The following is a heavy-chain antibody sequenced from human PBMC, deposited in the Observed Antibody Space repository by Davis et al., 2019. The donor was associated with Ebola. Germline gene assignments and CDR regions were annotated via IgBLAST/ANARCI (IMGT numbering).Heavy chain of an antibody. V-gene: IGHV5-51*01. D-gene: IGHD1-26*01. CDR2: IYPGDSDT. Sequence: GESPKIPCKGSGNSFTSYWNGWVRQMPGKGLELMGIIYPGDSDTRYSPSFQGQVTISADKSISTAYLQWSSLKASDTTMYYCARSTTGWYFDLWGRGTLVTVSS. CDR3: ARSTTGWYFDL. CDR1: GNSFTSYW. J-gene: IGHJ2*01.